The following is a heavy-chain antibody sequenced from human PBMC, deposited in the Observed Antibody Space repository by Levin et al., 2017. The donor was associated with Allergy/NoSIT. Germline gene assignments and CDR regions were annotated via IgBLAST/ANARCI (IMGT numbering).Heavy chain of an antibody. CDR2: IRSKGAGGTT. Sequence: GESLKIPCAASGFTFSITWMSWVRQAPGKGLEWVGRIRSKGAGGTTDYAAPVRGRFTISRDDSKSTLYLQMNSLETGDTGVYYCAREPHFSDWGQGTLVTVSS. CDR1: GFTFSITW. D-gene: IGHD1-14*01. J-gene: IGHJ4*02. CDR3: AREPHFSD. V-gene: IGHV3-15*01.